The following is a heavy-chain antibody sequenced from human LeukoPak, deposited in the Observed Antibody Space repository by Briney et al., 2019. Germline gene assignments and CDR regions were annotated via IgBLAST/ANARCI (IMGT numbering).Heavy chain of an antibody. J-gene: IGHJ4*02. CDR2: ISGTGEST. V-gene: IGHV3-23*01. Sequence: GGSLRLSCAASGFPFSTYAFSWVRQAPGKGLEWVSAISGTGESTVYADSVKGRFTMSRDNSKITLYLQMNSLGVDDTAVYYCARGGLGIYNVKSYDSWGQGTLVSVSS. D-gene: IGHD3-10*01. CDR1: GFPFSTYA. CDR3: ARGGLGIYNVKSYDS.